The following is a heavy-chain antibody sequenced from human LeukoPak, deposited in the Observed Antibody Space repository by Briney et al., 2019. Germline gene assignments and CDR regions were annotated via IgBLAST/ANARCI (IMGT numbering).Heavy chain of an antibody. CDR2: MNPNSGNT. Sequence: VASVKVSCKASGYTFTSYDINWVRQATGQGLEWMGWMNPNSGNTGYAQKFQGRVTITRNTSISTAYMELSSLRSEDTAVYYCARSANWRYYMDVWGKGTTVTVSS. CDR1: GYTFTSYD. D-gene: IGHD1-20*01. J-gene: IGHJ6*03. V-gene: IGHV1-8*03. CDR3: ARSANWRYYMDV.